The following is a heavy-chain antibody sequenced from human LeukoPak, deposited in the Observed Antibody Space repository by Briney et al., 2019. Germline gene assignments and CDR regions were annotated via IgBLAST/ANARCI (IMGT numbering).Heavy chain of an antibody. V-gene: IGHV3-66*01. J-gene: IGHJ4*02. Sequence: PGGSLRLSCAASGFTVSSNYMSWVRQAPGKGLEWVSVIYSGGSTYYADSVKGRFTISRDNSKNTLFLQANSLRAEDTAVYYCAKGGDSSSWLFDFWGQGTLVTVSS. CDR2: IYSGGST. CDR1: GFTVSSNY. CDR3: AKGGDSSSWLFDF. D-gene: IGHD6-13*01.